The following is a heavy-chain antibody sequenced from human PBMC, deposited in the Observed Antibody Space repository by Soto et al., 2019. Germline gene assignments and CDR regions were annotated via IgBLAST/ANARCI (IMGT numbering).Heavy chain of an antibody. CDR1: GGSLRHFGHF. CDR3: ATDLGGPPLNRFDS. CDR2: TLHTGVT. D-gene: IGHD3-10*01. V-gene: IGHV4-31*03. Sequence: SETLSLTCTVSGGSLRHFGHFWTWIRQRPGSGLEWIGYTLHTGVTYYSPSLQSRISIDVDTSQNQFSLTLNSVTAADTAVYYCATDLGGPPLNRFDSWGRGTLVTVSS. J-gene: IGHJ5*01.